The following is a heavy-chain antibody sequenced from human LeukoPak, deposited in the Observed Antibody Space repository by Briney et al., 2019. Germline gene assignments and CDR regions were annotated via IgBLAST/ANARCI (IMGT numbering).Heavy chain of an antibody. CDR1: GFTFSSYA. Sequence: GGSLRLSCAASGFTFSSYAIHWVRQAPGKGLEWVAVISYDGSNKYYADSVKGRFTISRDNSKNTLYLQMNSLRAEDTAVYYCAGIDYWGQGTLVTVSS. J-gene: IGHJ4*02. CDR3: AGIDY. CDR2: ISYDGSNK. V-gene: IGHV3-30-3*01.